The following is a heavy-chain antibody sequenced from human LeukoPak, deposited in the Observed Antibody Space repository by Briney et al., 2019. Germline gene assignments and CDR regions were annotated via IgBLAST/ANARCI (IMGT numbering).Heavy chain of an antibody. CDR1: GGSICDSNYY. CDR3: ARQSTIAAARIDP. Sequence: SETLSLTCTVSGGSICDSNYYWGWIRQPPGRGLEWIANIYYSGSAYYSPSLKSRVTVSIDTSKNQFSLKLNSVTAADTAVYYCARQSTIAAARIDPWGQGTLVTVSS. J-gene: IGHJ5*02. V-gene: IGHV4-39*01. CDR2: IYYSGSA. D-gene: IGHD6-25*01.